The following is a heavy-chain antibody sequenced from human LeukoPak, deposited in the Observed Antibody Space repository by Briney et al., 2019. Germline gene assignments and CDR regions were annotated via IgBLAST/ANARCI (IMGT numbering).Heavy chain of an antibody. CDR1: GGSISSSSYY. J-gene: IGHJ3*02. V-gene: IGHV4-39*07. CDR2: IYYSGST. D-gene: IGHD3-10*01. CDR3: ARDSLRGVHDAFDI. Sequence: SETLSLTCTVSGGSISSSSYYWGWIRQPPGKGLEWIGSIYYSGSTYYNPSLKSRVTISVDTSKNQFSLKLSSVTAADTAVYYCARDSLRGVHDAFDIWGQGTMVTVSS.